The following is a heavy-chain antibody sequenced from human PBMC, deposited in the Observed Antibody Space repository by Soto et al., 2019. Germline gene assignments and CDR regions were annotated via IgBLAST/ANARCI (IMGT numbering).Heavy chain of an antibody. CDR3: ARHYSDDPFDY. CDR2: ISYSGNP. D-gene: IGHD2-21*01. CDR1: GASISSYY. J-gene: IGHJ4*02. Sequence: PSETLSLTCTVSGASISSYYWSWIRQPPGKGLEWIGHISYSGNPDYNPSLSSRVTISVDTSKNQFSLQLTSVTAAGTAVYYCARHYSDDPFDYWGQGTLVTVSS. V-gene: IGHV4-59*08.